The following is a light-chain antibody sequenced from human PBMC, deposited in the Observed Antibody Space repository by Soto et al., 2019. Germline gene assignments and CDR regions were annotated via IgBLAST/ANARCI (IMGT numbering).Light chain of an antibody. CDR2: GTS. CDR1: QSVSSSY. J-gene: IGKJ1*01. Sequence: EIVLRQSPGTLSLSPGERATVSCRASQSVSSSYLAWYQQKPGQAPRLLIYGTSSRATGIPDRFSGSGSGTDFTLTISRLEPEDFAVYYCQQYGSSPWTFGQGTKVEIK. CDR3: QQYGSSPWT. V-gene: IGKV3-20*01.